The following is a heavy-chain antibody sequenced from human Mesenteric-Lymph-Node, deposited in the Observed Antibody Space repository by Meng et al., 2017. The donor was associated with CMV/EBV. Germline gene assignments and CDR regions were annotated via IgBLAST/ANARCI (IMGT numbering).Heavy chain of an antibody. D-gene: IGHD3-16*01. CDR1: GYTFTNYW. Sequence: GGSLRLSCQGSGYTFTNYWIGWVRQKPGKGLEWMGIIFPGDSDTRYSPSFQGQVTISVDKSITTAYLQWSSLKASDTAMYYCARPGGDYDWYFDLWGRGTLVTVSS. CDR3: ARPGGDYDWYFDL. CDR2: IFPGDSDT. J-gene: IGHJ2*01. V-gene: IGHV5-51*01.